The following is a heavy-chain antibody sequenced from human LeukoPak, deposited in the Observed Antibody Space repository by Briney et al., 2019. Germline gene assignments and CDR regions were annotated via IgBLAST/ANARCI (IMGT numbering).Heavy chain of an antibody. J-gene: IGHJ4*02. V-gene: IGHV1-2*02. Sequence: ASVKVSCKASGYTFTGYYMHWVRQAPGQGLEWMGWINPNSGGTNYAQKFQGRVTMTRDTSISTAYMELSRLRFDDTAVYYCARESLRYSSSWYMGDYWGQGTLVTVSS. CDR2: INPNSGGT. D-gene: IGHD6-13*01. CDR1: GYTFTGYY. CDR3: ARESLRYSSSWYMGDY.